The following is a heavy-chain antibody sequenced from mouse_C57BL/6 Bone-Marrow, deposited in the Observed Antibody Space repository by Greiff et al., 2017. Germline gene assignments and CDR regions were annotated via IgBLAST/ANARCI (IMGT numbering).Heavy chain of an antibody. CDR2: IYPRSGNT. D-gene: IGHD6-1*01. J-gene: IGHJ3*01. CDR3: ATLGGLAWFAY. CDR1: GYTFTSYG. V-gene: IGHV1-81*01. Sequence: QVQLKQSGAELARPGASVKLSCKASGYTFTSYGISWVKQRPGQGLEWIGEIYPRSGNTYYNEKFKGKATLTADKSSSTAYMELRSLTSEDSAVYFCATLGGLAWFAYWGQGTLVTVSA.